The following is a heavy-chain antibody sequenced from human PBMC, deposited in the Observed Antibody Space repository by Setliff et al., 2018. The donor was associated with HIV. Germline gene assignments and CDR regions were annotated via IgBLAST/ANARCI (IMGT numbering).Heavy chain of an antibody. V-gene: IGHV3-7*01. J-gene: IGHJ4*02. CDR1: GFTFTTYW. D-gene: IGHD3-22*01. CDR3: AGSRGYFVKAD. CDR2: INQNGREK. Sequence: GGSLRLSCAASGFTFTTYWMSWVRQSPGKGLECVANINQNGREKYYVDSVKGRFTISRDNVKNSLYLQMNSLRGEDTTVYYCAGSRGYFVKADWGQGTLVTVSS.